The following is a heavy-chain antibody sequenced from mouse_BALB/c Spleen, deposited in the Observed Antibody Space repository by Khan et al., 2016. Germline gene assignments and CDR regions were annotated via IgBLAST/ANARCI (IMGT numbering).Heavy chain of an antibody. CDR2: IHYSGST. CDR1: GYSITSGYG. Sequence: EVQLLESGPDLVKPSQSLSLTCTVTGYSITSGYGWHWIRQFPGNKLEWMGYIHYSGSTNYNPSLKRRISISLDTSRNQFFLQLTSVTTEDTATYYSALYGNYLRAYWGQGTLVTVSA. CDR3: ALYGNYLRAY. V-gene: IGHV3-1*02. J-gene: IGHJ3*01. D-gene: IGHD2-1*01.